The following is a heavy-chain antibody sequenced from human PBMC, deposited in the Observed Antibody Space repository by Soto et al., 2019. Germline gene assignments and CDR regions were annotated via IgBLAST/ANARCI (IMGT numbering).Heavy chain of an antibody. V-gene: IGHV3-48*01. CDR1: GFTFSSYS. J-gene: IGHJ3*02. Sequence: EVQLVESGGGLVQPGGSLRLSCAASGFTFSSYSMNWVRQAPGKGLEWVSYISSSSRTIYYADSVKGRFTISRDNAKKSLDLKMNSLRAEDTAVYYCARSLANNWNCVYAFDIWGQGTMVTVSS. CDR3: ARSLANNWNCVYAFDI. CDR2: ISSSSRTI. D-gene: IGHD1-7*01.